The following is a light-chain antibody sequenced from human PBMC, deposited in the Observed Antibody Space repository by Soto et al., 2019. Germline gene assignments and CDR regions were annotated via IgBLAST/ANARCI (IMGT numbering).Light chain of an antibody. Sequence: DIQMPQSPFSLSASVGDRVTITCRASQGIRNLGWFKQKPGEAPKRLIYATSNLEGGVPSRFSGSGSGTELTVTISSLQPEDFATYFCLQHNTYPYTFGQETKVDIK. CDR1: QGIRN. J-gene: IGKJ2*01. V-gene: IGKV1-17*01. CDR2: ATS. CDR3: LQHNTYPYT.